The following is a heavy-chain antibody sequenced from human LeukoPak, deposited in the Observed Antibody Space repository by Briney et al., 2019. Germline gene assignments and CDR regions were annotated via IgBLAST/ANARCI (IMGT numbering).Heavy chain of an antibody. Sequence: GGSLRLSCAASGFTFSSYAMSWVRQAPGKGLEWGSAISGSGGSTYYADSVKGRFTISRDNSKSTLYLQMNSLRAEDTAVYYCATEYYDFWSGYYRFDYWGQRTLVTVSS. V-gene: IGHV3-23*01. CDR1: GFTFSSYA. CDR2: ISGSGGST. CDR3: ATEYYDFWSGYYRFDY. J-gene: IGHJ4*02. D-gene: IGHD3-3*01.